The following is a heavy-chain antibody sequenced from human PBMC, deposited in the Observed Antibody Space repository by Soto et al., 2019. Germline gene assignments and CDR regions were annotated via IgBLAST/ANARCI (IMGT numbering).Heavy chain of an antibody. V-gene: IGHV5-51*01. J-gene: IGHJ5*02. CDR2: IYPGDSDT. D-gene: IGHD2-15*01. CDR3: ARREGSSPNNWLDP. Sequence: NTPGDSLKISCKGSGYSFSSYWIGWVRQMPGRGLEWMGMIYPGDSDTRYSPSFQGQVTISADKSISTAYLQWSSLKASDTAMYYCARREGSSPNNWLDPWGQGTLVTVSS. CDR1: GYSFSSYW.